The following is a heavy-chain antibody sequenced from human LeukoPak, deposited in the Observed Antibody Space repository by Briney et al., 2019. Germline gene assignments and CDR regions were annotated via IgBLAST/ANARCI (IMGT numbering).Heavy chain of an antibody. CDR3: ARLLIANTPEDAFDL. J-gene: IGHJ3*01. CDR1: GGSFSGYS. Sequence: SKTLSLTCAASGGSFSGYSWSWFRQSPGKGLEWIGEINHMGNVRFHPSFESRATISLDTSKTQLSLRVNSVTAADTAVFYCARLLIANTPEDAFDLWGQGTMVTVSS. CDR2: INHMGNV. D-gene: IGHD2-21*01. V-gene: IGHV4-34*01.